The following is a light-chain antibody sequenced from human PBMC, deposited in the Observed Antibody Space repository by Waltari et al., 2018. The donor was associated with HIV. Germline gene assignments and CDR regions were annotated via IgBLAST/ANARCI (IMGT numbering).Light chain of an antibody. CDR2: AES. Sequence: DIQMTQSPSSLSASVGDRVTIPCRASQSISTYLNWYQQKPGKAPKLLIYAESSLQSGVPSRFSGSGSGTDFTLTISSLQPEDFATYYCQQTYSTPRTFGQGTKLEIK. V-gene: IGKV1-39*01. CDR3: QQTYSTPRT. J-gene: IGKJ2*01. CDR1: QSISTY.